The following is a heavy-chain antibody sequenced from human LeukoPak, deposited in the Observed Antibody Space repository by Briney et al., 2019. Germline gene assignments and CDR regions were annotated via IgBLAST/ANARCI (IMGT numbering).Heavy chain of an antibody. Sequence: SETLSLTCAVYGGSFSGYYWSWIRQPPGKGLGWIGEVNYSGRTNYNPSPKSRLTISVDTSKNQFSLELSSLTAADTAVYYCARGRGHPSTPYYYYYMDVWGKGTTVTVSS. CDR2: VNYSGRT. CDR1: GGSFSGYY. J-gene: IGHJ6*03. V-gene: IGHV4-34*01. CDR3: ARGRGHPSTPYYYYYMDV.